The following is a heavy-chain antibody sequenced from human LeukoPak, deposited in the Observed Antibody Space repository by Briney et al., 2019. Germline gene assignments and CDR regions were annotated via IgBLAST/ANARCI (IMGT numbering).Heavy chain of an antibody. D-gene: IGHD2-21*01. CDR3: AKDLTGTYWDYSDC. Sequence: LPGGSLRLSCAGSGFIFNNYAMHWVRQPPGKGLEWVSGISWNSGSIDYADSVKGRFTISRDNSKNTLFLQMNSLRAEDTAVYFCAKDLTGTYWDYSDCWGQGTLVTVSS. CDR1: GFIFNNYA. V-gene: IGHV3-9*01. CDR2: ISWNSGSI. J-gene: IGHJ4*02.